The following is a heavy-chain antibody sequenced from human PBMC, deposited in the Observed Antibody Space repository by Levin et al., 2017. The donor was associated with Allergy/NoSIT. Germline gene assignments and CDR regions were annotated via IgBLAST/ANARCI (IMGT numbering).Heavy chain of an antibody. CDR3: AGRYSGSYFEY. CDR2: ISTSSSTI. V-gene: IGHV3-11*01. D-gene: IGHD1-26*01. J-gene: IGHJ4*02. CDR1: GFTFSDCY. Sequence: LSLTCATSGFTFSDCYMSWVRQAPGKGLEWVSYISTSSSTIYYADSVKGRFTISRDNAKNSLYLQMNSLRAEDTAVYYCAGRYSGSYFEYWGQGNLVTVSS.